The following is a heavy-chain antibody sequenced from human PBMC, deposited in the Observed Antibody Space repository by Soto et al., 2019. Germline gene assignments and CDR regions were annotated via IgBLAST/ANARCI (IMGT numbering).Heavy chain of an antibody. CDR3: TTSNLGVDF. CDR2: IKTKPDDGTI. Sequence: GGSLRLSCAASGLIFSDVWMTWVRQAPGKGLEWVGRIKTKPDDGTIDYAAPVRGRFTISRDDSKNTLYLQMTSLTPDDTGVYYCTTSNLGVDFWGPGTLVTV. J-gene: IGHJ4*02. V-gene: IGHV3-15*01. CDR1: GLIFSDVW. D-gene: IGHD1-1*01.